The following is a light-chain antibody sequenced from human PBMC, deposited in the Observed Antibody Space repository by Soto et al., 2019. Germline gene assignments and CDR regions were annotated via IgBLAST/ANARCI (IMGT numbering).Light chain of an antibody. CDR2: DAS. V-gene: IGKV1-5*01. J-gene: IGKJ2*01. CDR1: QNIVNW. CDR3: HQYHTSFPVS. Sequence: DIQMTQSPSTLSASVGDRVTITCRASQNIVNWLAWYQQKPGRSPRLLIFDASTLESGAPSRFSGSGSGTEFALTISSLQPDDFATYYCHQYHTSFPVSFGPGTKLEIK.